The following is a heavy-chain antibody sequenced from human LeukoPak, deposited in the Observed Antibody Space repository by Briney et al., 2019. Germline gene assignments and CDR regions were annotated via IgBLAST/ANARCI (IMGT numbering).Heavy chain of an antibody. D-gene: IGHD4-23*01. CDR3: ARGPTPLYYYGMDV. V-gene: IGHV4-34*01. Sequence: SETLSLTCAVYGGSFSGYYWSWIRQPPGKGLEWIGEVNHSGSTNYNPSLKSRVTISVDTSKNQFSLKLSSVTAADTAVYYCARGPTPLYYYGMDVWGQETTVTVSS. CDR2: VNHSGST. CDR1: GGSFSGYY. J-gene: IGHJ6*02.